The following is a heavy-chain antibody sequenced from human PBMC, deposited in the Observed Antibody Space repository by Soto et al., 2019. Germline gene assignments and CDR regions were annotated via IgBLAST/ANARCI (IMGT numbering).Heavy chain of an antibody. Sequence: SETLSLTCVVYGGSFSGYYWSLLRQPPGKGLEWIGEINHSGGTNYNPSLKSRVTISVHTSKNQFSLKLSSVTAADTALYYCAKGKHPEYWGQGTMVTVSS. CDR1: GGSFSGYY. V-gene: IGHV4-34*01. CDR3: AKGKHPEY. CDR2: INHSGGT. J-gene: IGHJ4*02.